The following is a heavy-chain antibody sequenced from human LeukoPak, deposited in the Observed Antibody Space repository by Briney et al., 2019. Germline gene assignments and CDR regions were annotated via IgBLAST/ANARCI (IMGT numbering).Heavy chain of an antibody. Sequence: SETLSLTCAVYGGSFSGYYWSWIRQPPGKGLEWIGEINHSGSTNYNPSLKSRVTISVDTSKNQFSLKLSSVTAADTAVYYCARHMITFGGVIAHFDYGGQGTLVTVPS. D-gene: IGHD3-16*02. CDR1: GGSFSGYY. CDR2: INHSGST. J-gene: IGHJ4*02. V-gene: IGHV4-34*01. CDR3: ARHMITFGGVIAHFDY.